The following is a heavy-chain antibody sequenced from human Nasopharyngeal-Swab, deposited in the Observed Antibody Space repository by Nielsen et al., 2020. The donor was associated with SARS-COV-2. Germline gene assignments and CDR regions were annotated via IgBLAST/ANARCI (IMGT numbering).Heavy chain of an antibody. CDR3: ARQGAVAGYYYYYMDV. J-gene: IGHJ6*03. CDR1: GYSFTSYW. V-gene: IGHV5-51*01. D-gene: IGHD6-19*01. CDR2: IYPGDSDT. Sequence: SLKVSCKGSGYSFTSYWIGWVRQMPGKGLEWMGIIYPGDSDTRYSPSFQGQVTISADKSISTAYPQWSSLKASDTAMYYCARQGAVAGYYYYYMDVWGKGTTVTVSS.